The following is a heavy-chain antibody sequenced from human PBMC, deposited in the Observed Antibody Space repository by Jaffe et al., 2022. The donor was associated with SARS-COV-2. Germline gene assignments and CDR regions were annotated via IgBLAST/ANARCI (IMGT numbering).Heavy chain of an antibody. V-gene: IGHV3-53*01. CDR3: ARRRRDYYDSSGYYPGAFDI. D-gene: IGHD3-22*01. CDR2: IYSGGST. CDR1: GFTVSSNY. J-gene: IGHJ3*02. Sequence: EVQLVESGGGLIQPGGSLRLSCAASGFTVSSNYMSWVRQAPGKGLEWVSVIYSGGSTYYADSVKGRFTISRDNSKNTLYLQMNSLRAEDTAVYYCARRRRDYYDSSGYYPGAFDIWGQGTMVTVSS.